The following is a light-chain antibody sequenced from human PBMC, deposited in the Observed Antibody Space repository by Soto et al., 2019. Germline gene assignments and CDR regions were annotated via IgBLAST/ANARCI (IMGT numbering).Light chain of an antibody. CDR2: AAS. J-gene: IGKJ2*01. V-gene: IGKV1-39*01. Sequence: DIQMTQSPSSLSASVGDRVTITCRTSQSVSSYLNWYQQKPGKAPNLLIFAASSLQSGVPSRFSGSGSGTDFTLTVNSLQPEDFATYYCQQSYTYPHTFGQGTKPEIK. CDR3: QQSYTYPHT. CDR1: QSVSSY.